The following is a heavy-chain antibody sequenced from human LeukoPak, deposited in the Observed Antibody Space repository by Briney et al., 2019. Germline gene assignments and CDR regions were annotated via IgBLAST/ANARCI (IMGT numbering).Heavy chain of an antibody. J-gene: IGHJ4*02. CDR1: GFTFSSYS. V-gene: IGHV3-48*02. CDR3: ARIYSGYSSNLVDY. Sequence: GGSLRLSCAASGFTFSSYSMNWVRQAPGKGLEGVSYIHSGTGPMYYADSVKGRFTISRDNARNSLYLQMNSLRDEDTAVYYCARIYSGYSSNLVDYWGQGTLVTVSS. CDR2: IHSGTGPM. D-gene: IGHD5-12*01.